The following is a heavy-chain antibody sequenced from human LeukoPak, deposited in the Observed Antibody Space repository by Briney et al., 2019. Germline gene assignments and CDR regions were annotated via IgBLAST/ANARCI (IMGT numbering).Heavy chain of an antibody. J-gene: IGHJ4*02. CDR1: GFTFSSYS. Sequence: GGSLRLSCAASGFTFSSYSMNWVRQAPRKGLEWVSSISSSSSYIYYADSVKGRFTISRDNAKNSLYLQMNSLRAEDTAVYYCALIGDSSGYSSSFDYWGQGTLVTVSS. CDR3: ALIGDSSGYSSSFDY. V-gene: IGHV3-21*01. CDR2: ISSSSSYI. D-gene: IGHD3-22*01.